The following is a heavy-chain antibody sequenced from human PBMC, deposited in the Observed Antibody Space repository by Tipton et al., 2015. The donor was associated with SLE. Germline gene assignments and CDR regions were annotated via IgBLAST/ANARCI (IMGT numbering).Heavy chain of an antibody. D-gene: IGHD6-6*01. Sequence: TLSLTCTVSGGSITSSGNYWGWVRQPPGKGLEWIGTMYYTGNTYYNPSLKSRLTISVDTSKNQFSLKLSSLAAADTAVYYCARGIAPRNYFDYWGQGTLVTVSS. CDR1: GGSITSSGNY. CDR3: ARGIAPRNYFDY. J-gene: IGHJ4*02. CDR2: MYYTGNT. V-gene: IGHV4-39*07.